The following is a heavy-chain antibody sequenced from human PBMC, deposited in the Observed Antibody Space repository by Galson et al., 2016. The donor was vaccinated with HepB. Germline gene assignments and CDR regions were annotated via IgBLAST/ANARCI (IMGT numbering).Heavy chain of an antibody. CDR2: ISGSASHI. V-gene: IGHV3-21*01. CDR1: GFTFNFYA. J-gene: IGHJ4*02. D-gene: IGHD2/OR15-2a*01. Sequence: SLRLSCAASGFTFNFYAMNWVRQAPGKGLEWVSSISGSASHIFYADSVKGRFTISRDNAKNLLYLHMTSLRAEDTSIYYCARDRMAHNSYFPTGFESWGQGTLVTVSS. CDR3: ARDRMAHNSYFPTGFES.